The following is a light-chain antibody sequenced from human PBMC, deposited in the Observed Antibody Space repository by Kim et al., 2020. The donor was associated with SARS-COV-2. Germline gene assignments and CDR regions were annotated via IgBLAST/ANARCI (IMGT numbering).Light chain of an antibody. J-gene: IGKJ4*01. V-gene: IGKV1-16*02. CDR3: QQYNSYPVT. CDR1: QAIENY. CDR2: AAN. Sequence: DIQMTQSPSSLSASVGDRVNITCRASQAIENYLVWFQQKPGKAPKSLMYAANILLTGVPSKFSGSASGTDFTLTISSLQPDDVATYYCQQYNSYPVTFGGGTKVDIK.